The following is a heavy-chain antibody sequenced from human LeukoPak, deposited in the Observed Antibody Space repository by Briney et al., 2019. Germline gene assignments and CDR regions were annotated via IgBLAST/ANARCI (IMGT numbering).Heavy chain of an antibody. CDR2: INPNSGGT. CDR1: RYTFTGYY. CDR3: ARQSSGYYSLSNFDY. J-gene: IGHJ4*02. Sequence: ASVKVSCKASRYTFTGYYMHWVRQAPGQGLEWMGWINPNSGGTNYAQKFQGRVTMTRDTSISTAYMELSRLRSDDTAVYYCARQSSGYYSLSNFDYWGQGTLVTVSS. V-gene: IGHV1-2*02. D-gene: IGHD3-22*01.